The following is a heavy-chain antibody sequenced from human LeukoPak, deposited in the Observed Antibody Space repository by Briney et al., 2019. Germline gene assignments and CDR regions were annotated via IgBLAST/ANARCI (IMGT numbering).Heavy chain of an antibody. CDR2: IIPILGIA. Sequence: ASVKVSCKASGGTFSSYAISWVRQAPGQGLEWMGRIIPILGIANYAQKFQGRVTITADKSTSTAYMELSSLRSEDTAVYYCARDLYYDSSGYYRQGAFDIWGQGTMVTVSS. J-gene: IGHJ3*02. D-gene: IGHD3-22*01. CDR1: GGTFSSYA. V-gene: IGHV1-69*04. CDR3: ARDLYYDSSGYYRQGAFDI.